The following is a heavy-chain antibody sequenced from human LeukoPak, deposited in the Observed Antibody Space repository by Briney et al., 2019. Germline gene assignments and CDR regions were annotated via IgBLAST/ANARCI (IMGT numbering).Heavy chain of an antibody. D-gene: IGHD3-22*01. Sequence: GGSLRLSCAASEFTFSSYAMSWVRQAPGKGPDWDSISGSGGSTYYADSVKGRFTISRDNSKNTPYLQMNSLRAEDTAVYYCAKGYDSSGYNLDYWGQGTLVTVSS. CDR2: ISGSGGST. V-gene: IGHV3-23*01. CDR3: AKGYDSSGYNLDY. J-gene: IGHJ4*02. CDR1: EFTFSSYA.